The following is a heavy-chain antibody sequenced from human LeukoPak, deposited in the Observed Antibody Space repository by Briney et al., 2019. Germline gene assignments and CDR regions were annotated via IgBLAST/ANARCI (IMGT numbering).Heavy chain of an antibody. CDR1: GFTFSSYA. V-gene: IGHV3-23*01. J-gene: IGHJ4*02. D-gene: IGHD3-10*01. Sequence: GGSLRLSCAASGFTFSSYAMSWVRQAPGKGLEWVSGISGSGRTTYYADSVKGRFTISRDNSKNTLYLQMNSLRAEGTAVYYCASPTPHRYYYGSGSYYGGLFDYWGQGTLVTVSS. CDR3: ASPTPHRYYYGSGSYYGGLFDY. CDR2: ISGSGRTT.